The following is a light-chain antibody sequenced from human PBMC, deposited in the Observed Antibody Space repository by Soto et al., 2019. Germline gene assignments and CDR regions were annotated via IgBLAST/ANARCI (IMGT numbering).Light chain of an antibody. CDR1: QSISSW. Sequence: DIQMTQSPSTLSASVGDRVTITCRASQSISSWLAWYQQKPGKAPKLLIYKASSLESGVPSRFSGSGSGTEFTLTISSLQPDDFATYYCQQYNSYWTFCQGPKLDIK. J-gene: IGKJ1*01. CDR3: QQYNSYWT. CDR2: KAS. V-gene: IGKV1-5*03.